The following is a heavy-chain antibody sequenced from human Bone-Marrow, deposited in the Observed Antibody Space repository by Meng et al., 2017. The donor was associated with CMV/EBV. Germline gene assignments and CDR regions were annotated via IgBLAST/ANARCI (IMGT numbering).Heavy chain of an antibody. CDR1: GYTFTGYY. Sequence: DSVKVSCTASGYTFTGYYMHWVRQAPGQGLEWMGWINPNSGGTNYAQKFQGRVTMTRDTSISTAYMELSRLRSDDTAVYYCAREGRFSITDAFDIWGQGTMVTVSS. J-gene: IGHJ3*02. V-gene: IGHV1-2*02. D-gene: IGHD3-3*01. CDR2: INPNSGGT. CDR3: AREGRFSITDAFDI.